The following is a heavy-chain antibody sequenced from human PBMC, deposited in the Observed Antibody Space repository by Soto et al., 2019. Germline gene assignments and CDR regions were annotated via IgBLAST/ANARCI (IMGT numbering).Heavy chain of an antibody. V-gene: IGHV1-3*01. D-gene: IGHD3-9*01. Sequence: QVQLVQSGAEVKKPGASVKVSCKASGYTFTRNAIHWVRQAPGQRLEWIGKIDAGNGNTKYSQKFQGRVTITRDTSASAAYMELSTLGSEDTSIYSCARSGTDYSRFDSWGQGTLVTVSS. CDR3: ARSGTDYSRFDS. J-gene: IGHJ4*02. CDR2: IDAGNGNT. CDR1: GYTFTRNA.